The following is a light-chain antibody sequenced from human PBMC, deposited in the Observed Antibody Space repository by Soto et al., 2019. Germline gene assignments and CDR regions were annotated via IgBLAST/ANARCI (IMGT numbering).Light chain of an antibody. CDR3: CSYAGSSMVV. CDR2: EVV. V-gene: IGLV2-23*02. CDR1: SSYVGPYNL. J-gene: IGLJ2*01. Sequence: QSALTQPASVSGSPGQSITISCSGSSSYVGPYNLVSWYQHHPGKAPKLMISEVVKRPSGVSNRFSGSKSGNTASLRISGLQAEDEADYYCCSYAGSSMVVFGGGTKLTVL.